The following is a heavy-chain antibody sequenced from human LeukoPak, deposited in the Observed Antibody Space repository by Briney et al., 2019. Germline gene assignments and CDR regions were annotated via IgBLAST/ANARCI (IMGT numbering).Heavy chain of an antibody. CDR2: ISGSGGST. CDR3: AKGGYEYVWGSFDY. Sequence: GGSLRLSCATSGFTFSSYGMHWVRQAPGKGLEWVSGISGSGGSTYYADSVKGRFTISRDNSKNTLYLQMNSLRAEDTAVYYCAKGGYEYVWGSFDYWGQGTLVTVSS. V-gene: IGHV3-23*01. J-gene: IGHJ4*02. D-gene: IGHD3-16*01. CDR1: GFTFSSYG.